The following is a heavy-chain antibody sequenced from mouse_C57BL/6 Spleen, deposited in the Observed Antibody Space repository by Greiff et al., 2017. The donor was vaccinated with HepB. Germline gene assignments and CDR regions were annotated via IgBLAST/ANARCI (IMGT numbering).Heavy chain of an antibody. CDR2: IDPENGDT. CDR1: GFNIKDDY. J-gene: IGHJ4*01. CDR3: TGSYLFLRRMDY. Sequence: EVQLQQSGAELVRPGASVKLSCTASGFNIKDDYMHWVKQRPEQGLEWIGWIDPENGDTEYASKFQGKATITADTSSNTAYLQLSSLTSEDTAVYYCTGSYLFLRRMDYWGQGTSVTVSS. D-gene: IGHD1-1*01. V-gene: IGHV14-4*01.